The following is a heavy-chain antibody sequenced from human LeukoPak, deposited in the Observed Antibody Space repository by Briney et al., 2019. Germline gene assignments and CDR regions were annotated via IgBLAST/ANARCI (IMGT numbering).Heavy chain of an antibody. D-gene: IGHD6-13*01. V-gene: IGHV4-38-2*02. CDR1: GYSISSGYY. CDR2: IYYSGST. CDR3: ARVDGSWYYFDY. Sequence: PSETLSLTCTVSGYSISSGYYWGWIRQPPGKGLEWIGSIYYSGSTYYNPSLKSRVTISVDTSKNQFSLKLSSVTAADTAVYYCARVDGSWYYFDYWGQGTLVTVSS. J-gene: IGHJ4*02.